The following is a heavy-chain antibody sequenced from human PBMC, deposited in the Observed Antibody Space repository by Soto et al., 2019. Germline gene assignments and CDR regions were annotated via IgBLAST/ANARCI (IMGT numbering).Heavy chain of an antibody. CDR2: IYYSGST. D-gene: IGHD4-17*01. CDR1: GGSISSYY. Sequence: SETLSLTCTVSGGSISSYYWSWIRQPPGKGLEWIGYIYYSGSTNYNPSLKSRVTISVDTSKNQFSLKLSSVTAADTAVYYCARDLGYDYGDYGWFDPWGQGTLVTVSS. V-gene: IGHV4-59*01. CDR3: ARDLGYDYGDYGWFDP. J-gene: IGHJ5*02.